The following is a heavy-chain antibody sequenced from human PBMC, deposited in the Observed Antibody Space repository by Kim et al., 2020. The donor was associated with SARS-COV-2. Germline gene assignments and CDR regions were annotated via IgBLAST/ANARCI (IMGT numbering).Heavy chain of an antibody. CDR3: ARDESSGWYGFDY. D-gene: IGHD6-19*01. J-gene: IGHJ4*02. Sequence: SAQKFQGRVTITADKATSTAYRELSSLGSEDTAVYYCARDESSGWYGFDYWGQGTLVTVSS. V-gene: IGHV1-69*04.